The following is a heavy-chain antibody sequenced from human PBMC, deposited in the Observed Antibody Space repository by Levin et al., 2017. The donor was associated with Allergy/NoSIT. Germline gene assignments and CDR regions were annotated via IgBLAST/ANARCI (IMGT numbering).Heavy chain of an antibody. CDR2: IYHSGPT. V-gene: IGHV4-31*03. CDR3: AKSVAARNFRFDP. D-gene: IGHD6-6*01. J-gene: IGHJ5*02. Sequence: SETLSLTCTVSGGSITTGGSYWTWIRQLPGTGLEWIGYIYHSGPTYYNPSLESRIAISLDTSKNQVSLKLTSVTAADTAVYYCAKSVAARNFRFDPWGQGTMVTVSS. CDR1: GGSITTGGSY.